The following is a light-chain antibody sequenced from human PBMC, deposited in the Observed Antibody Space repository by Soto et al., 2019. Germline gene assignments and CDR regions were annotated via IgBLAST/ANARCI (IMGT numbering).Light chain of an antibody. CDR3: AAWDDSLNGVV. CDR1: SSNIGSNT. CDR2: SNN. V-gene: IGLV1-44*01. J-gene: IGLJ2*01. Sequence: QSVLTKPPSASGTPGQRGTISCSGSSSNIGSNTVNGYHQLPGTAPKLLIYSNNQRPSGVPDRFSVSKSGTSASVAISGLQSEDEADYYCAAWDDSLNGVVFGGGTKLTVL.